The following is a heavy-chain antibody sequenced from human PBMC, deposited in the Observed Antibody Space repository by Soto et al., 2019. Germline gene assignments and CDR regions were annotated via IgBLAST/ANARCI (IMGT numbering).Heavy chain of an antibody. CDR1: GYTFTSYG. V-gene: IGHV1-18*01. D-gene: IGHD4-17*01. Sequence: GASVKVSCKASGYTFTSYGISWVRQAPGQGFEWMGWISAYNGNTNYAQKLQGRVTMTTDTSTSTAYMELRSLRSDDTAVYYCARDAYYHDYGGNSALDYWGQGTLVTVSS. CDR3: ARDAYYHDYGGNSALDY. CDR2: ISAYNGNT. J-gene: IGHJ4*02.